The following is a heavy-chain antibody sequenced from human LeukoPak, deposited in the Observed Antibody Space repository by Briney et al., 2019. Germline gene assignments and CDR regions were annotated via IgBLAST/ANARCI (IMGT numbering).Heavy chain of an antibody. CDR2: IYYSGST. Sequence: PSETLSLTCTVSGGSISSSSYYWGWIRQPPGKGLEWIGSIYYSGSTYYNPSLKSRVTISVDTSKNQFSLKLSSVTAADTAVYYCARGPPRVRFLEWLFPPPQTTHYYFDYWGQGTLVTVSS. V-gene: IGHV4-39*01. CDR1: GGSISSSSYY. D-gene: IGHD3-3*01. J-gene: IGHJ4*02. CDR3: ARGPPRVRFLEWLFPPPQTTHYYFDY.